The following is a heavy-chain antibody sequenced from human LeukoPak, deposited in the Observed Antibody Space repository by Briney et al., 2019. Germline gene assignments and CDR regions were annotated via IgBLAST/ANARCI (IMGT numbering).Heavy chain of an antibody. Sequence: SETLSLTCTVSGGSISSYYWSWIRQPAGKGLEWIGRIYTSGSTNYNPSLKSRVTMSVDTSKNQFSLKLSSVTAADTAVYYCARGQSYCSSTSCYVNDAFDIWGQGTMVTVSS. CDR2: IYTSGST. CDR1: GGSISSYY. D-gene: IGHD2-2*01. J-gene: IGHJ3*02. CDR3: ARGQSYCSSTSCYVNDAFDI. V-gene: IGHV4-4*07.